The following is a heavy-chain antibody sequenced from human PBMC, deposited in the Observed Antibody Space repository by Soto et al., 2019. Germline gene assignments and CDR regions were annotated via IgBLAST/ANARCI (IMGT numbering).Heavy chain of an antibody. V-gene: IGHV3-23*01. CDR1: GFIFSSYA. Sequence: EVQLLESGGGLVQPGGSLRLSCAASGFIFSSYAMRWVRQAPGKGLEWVSAISGSGGSTYYADSVKGRFTISRDNSKNTLYLQMNSLRAEDTAVYYCARRGSGSYYDYWGQGTLVSVSS. D-gene: IGHD1-26*01. J-gene: IGHJ4*02. CDR2: ISGSGGST. CDR3: ARRGSGSYYDY.